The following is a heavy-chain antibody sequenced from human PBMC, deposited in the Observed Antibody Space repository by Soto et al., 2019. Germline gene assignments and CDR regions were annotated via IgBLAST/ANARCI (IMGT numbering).Heavy chain of an antibody. Sequence: QVQLVQSGAEVKKPGASVKVSCKASGYTFTSYDINWVRQATGQGLEWMGWMNPNSSNTGYAQKFQGRVTVSRNTSISTAYMELSSLQSAATSVYYCAREGVRGRDVWGQGTTVTVSS. CDR1: GYTFTSYD. CDR3: AREGVRGRDV. V-gene: IGHV1-8*01. CDR2: MNPNSSNT. D-gene: IGHD3-16*01. J-gene: IGHJ6*02.